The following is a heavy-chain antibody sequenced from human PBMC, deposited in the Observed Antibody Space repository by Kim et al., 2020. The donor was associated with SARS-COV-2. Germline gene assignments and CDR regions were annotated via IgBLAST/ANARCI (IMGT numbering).Heavy chain of an antibody. Sequence: GGSLRLSCAASGFTFSSYWMHWVRQAPGKGLVWVSRINSDGSSTSYADSVKGRFTISRDNAKNTLYLQMNSLRAEDTAVYYCARVEKYSYGYFDYWGQGTLVTVSS. CDR3: ARVEKYSYGYFDY. CDR1: GFTFSSYW. D-gene: IGHD5-18*01. V-gene: IGHV3-74*01. CDR2: INSDGSST. J-gene: IGHJ4*02.